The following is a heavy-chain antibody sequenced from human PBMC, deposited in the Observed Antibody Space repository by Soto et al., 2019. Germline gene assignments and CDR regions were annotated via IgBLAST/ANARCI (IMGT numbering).Heavy chain of an antibody. D-gene: IGHD1-7*01. J-gene: IGHJ4*02. CDR2: ISYDGSNK. CDR1: GFTFSSYG. Sequence: PGGSLRLSCAASGFTFSSYGMHWVRQAPGKGLEWVAVISYDGSNKYYADSVKGRFTISRDNSKNTLYLQMNSLRAEDTAVYYCAKEAKTGTTFGGSDYWGQGTLVTVSS. CDR3: AKEAKTGTTFGGSDY. V-gene: IGHV3-30*18.